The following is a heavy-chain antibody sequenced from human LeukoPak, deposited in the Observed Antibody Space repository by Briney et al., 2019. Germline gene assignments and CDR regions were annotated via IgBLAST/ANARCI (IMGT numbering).Heavy chain of an antibody. CDR1: GFTLTDHY. CDR3: ARDPDYGDPY. CDR2: ITTSGTTR. V-gene: IGHV3-11*01. Sequence: GGSLRLSCTVSGFTLTDHYMSWYRQSPGRGLEWISWITTSGTTRDYADSVKGRFTISRDNSKNSVYLQMSSLRADDTAVYYCARDPDYGDPYWGQGTLVTLSS. D-gene: IGHD4-17*01. J-gene: IGHJ4*02.